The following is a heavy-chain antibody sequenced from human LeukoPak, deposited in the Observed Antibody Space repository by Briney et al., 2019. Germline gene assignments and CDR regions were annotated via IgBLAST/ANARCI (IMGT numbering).Heavy chain of an antibody. D-gene: IGHD2-2*01. Sequence: SQTLSLTCTVSGGSISSGSYYWSWIRQPAGKGLEWIGRIYTSRSTNYNPSLKSRVTISVDTSKNQFSLKLSPVTAADTAVYYCARRGPLSADAFDIWGQGTMVTVSS. CDR1: GGSISSGSYY. CDR2: IYTSRST. CDR3: ARRGPLSADAFDI. J-gene: IGHJ3*02. V-gene: IGHV4-61*02.